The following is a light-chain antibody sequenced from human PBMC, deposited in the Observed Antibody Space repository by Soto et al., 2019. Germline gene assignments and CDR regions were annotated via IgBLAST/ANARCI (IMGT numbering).Light chain of an antibody. Sequence: QSALTQPASVSGSPGQSISISCTGTSSDIGGYNYVSWYQQHPGKAPKLMIYEVSNRPSGVSNRFSGSKSGNTASLTNSGLQAEDDADYYCSSYTSSNILYVIFGGGTKLTVL. CDR3: SSYTSSNILYVI. CDR1: SSDIGGYNY. V-gene: IGLV2-14*01. J-gene: IGLJ2*01. CDR2: EVS.